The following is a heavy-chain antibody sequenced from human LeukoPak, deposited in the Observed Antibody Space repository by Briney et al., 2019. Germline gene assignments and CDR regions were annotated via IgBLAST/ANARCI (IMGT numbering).Heavy chain of an antibody. V-gene: IGHV4-30-2*01. CDR3: ARVVAHTLDY. Sequence: SETLSLTCAVSGGSISSGGYSWSWIRQPPGKGLEWIGYIYRSGSTYYNPSLKSRVTISVDRSKNQFSLKLSSVTAADTAVYYCARVVAHTLDYWGQGTLVTVSS. J-gene: IGHJ4*02. CDR1: GGSISSGGYS. CDR2: IYRSGST.